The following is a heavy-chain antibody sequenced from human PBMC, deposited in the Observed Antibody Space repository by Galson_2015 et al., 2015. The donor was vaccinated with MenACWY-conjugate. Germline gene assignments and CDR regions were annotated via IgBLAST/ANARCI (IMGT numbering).Heavy chain of an antibody. D-gene: IGHD3-16*01. CDR3: ARDNMGWVGDLCNRNSFFPYYYGMDV. CDR2: IIPILGIA. Sequence: SVKVSCKASGGTFSSYAIRWVRQAPGQGLEWMGRIIPILGIANYAQKFQGRVTITADKSTSTAYMELSSLRSEDPAVYYRARDNMGWVGDLCNRNSFFPYYYGMDVWGQGTTVTVSS. J-gene: IGHJ6*02. CDR1: GGTFSSYA. V-gene: IGHV1-69*04.